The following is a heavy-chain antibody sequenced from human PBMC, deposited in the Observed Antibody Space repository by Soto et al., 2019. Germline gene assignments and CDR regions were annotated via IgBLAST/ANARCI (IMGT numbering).Heavy chain of an antibody. J-gene: IGHJ4*02. V-gene: IGHV3-30-3*01. CDR3: ARYLTYAFDY. CDR2: ISYDGSNK. CDR1: GFTFSNYA. D-gene: IGHD3-10*01. Sequence: QVQLVETGGGVVQPGGSPRLSCAASGFTFSNYAVHWVRQAPGKGLEWVALISYDGSNKYYADSVKGRFTISRDNSKNTLYLQMNSLRPEDTAVYYCARYLTYAFDYWGQVTLVTVSS.